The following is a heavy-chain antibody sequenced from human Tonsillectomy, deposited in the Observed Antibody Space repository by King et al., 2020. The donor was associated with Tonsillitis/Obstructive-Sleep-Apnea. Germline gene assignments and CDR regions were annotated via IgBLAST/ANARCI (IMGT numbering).Heavy chain of an antibody. CDR3: ARDHYGDYPKYAFDI. V-gene: IGHV3-33*01. D-gene: IGHD4-17*01. CDR1: GFTFSSYG. Sequence: VQLVESGGGVVQPGRSLRLSCAASGFTFSSYGMHWVRQAPGKGLEWVAVIWYDGSNKYYADSVKGRFTISRDNSKNTLYLQMNSLRAEDTAVYYCARDHYGDYPKYAFDIWGKGTMVTVSS. J-gene: IGHJ3*02. CDR2: IWYDGSNK.